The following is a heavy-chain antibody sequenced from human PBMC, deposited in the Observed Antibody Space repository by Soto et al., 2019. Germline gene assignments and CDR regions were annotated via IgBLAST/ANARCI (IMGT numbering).Heavy chain of an antibody. CDR1: GGSISSYY. D-gene: IGHD6-6*01. CDR2: IYTSGST. V-gene: IGHV4-4*07. J-gene: IGHJ5*02. CDR3: ARDLYSSSSSWFDP. Sequence: QVQLQESGPGLVKPSETLSLTCTVSGGSISSYYWSWIRQPAGKGLEWIGRIYTSGSTNYNPSLKSRVTMSVDTSKNQFPLKLSSVTAADTAVYYCARDLYSSSSSWFDPWGQGTLVTVSS.